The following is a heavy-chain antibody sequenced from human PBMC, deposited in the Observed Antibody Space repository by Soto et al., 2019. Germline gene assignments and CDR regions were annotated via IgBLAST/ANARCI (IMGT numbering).Heavy chain of an antibody. V-gene: IGHV1-24*01. CDR3: ATGFWAADGTMGWFYP. Sequence: QVQLVQSGAEVKKPGASVKVSCKVSGYTLTELSMHWVRQAPGKGLEWMGGFDPEDGETIYTQKFQGRVTMTEDTSTDTAYMELSSLRSEDTAVYYCATGFWAADGTMGWFYPWGQGTLVTVSS. CDR1: GYTLTELS. D-gene: IGHD6-13*01. J-gene: IGHJ5*02. CDR2: FDPEDGET.